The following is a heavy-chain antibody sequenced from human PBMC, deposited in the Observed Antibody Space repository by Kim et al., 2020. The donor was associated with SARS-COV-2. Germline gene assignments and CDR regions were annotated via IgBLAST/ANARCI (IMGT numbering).Heavy chain of an antibody. CDR2: IIPILGIA. Sequence: SVKVSCKASGGTFSSYAISWVRQAPGQGLEWMGRIIPILGIANYAQKLQGRVTITADKSTRPAYMELSSLRSEDTAVYYCARAALNYDFWIGKNWFVPWGQGTLFTVSS. CDR3: ARAALNYDFWIGKNWFVP. D-gene: IGHD3-3*01. CDR1: GGTFSSYA. V-gene: IGHV1-69*04. J-gene: IGHJ5*02.